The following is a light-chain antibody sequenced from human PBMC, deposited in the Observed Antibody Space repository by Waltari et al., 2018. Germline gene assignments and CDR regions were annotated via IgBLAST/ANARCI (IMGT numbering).Light chain of an antibody. CDR1: QSVSSN. CDR2: DAS. Sequence: EIVMTQSPATLSVSPGESATLSCRASQSVSSNLAWYQQKPGQAPRLLIYDASSRATGIPARFSGSGSGTEFTLTISSLQSEDSALYYCQQYSNWPPEVTFGPGTRVEMK. V-gene: IGKV3-15*01. CDR3: QQYSNWPPEVT. J-gene: IGKJ3*01.